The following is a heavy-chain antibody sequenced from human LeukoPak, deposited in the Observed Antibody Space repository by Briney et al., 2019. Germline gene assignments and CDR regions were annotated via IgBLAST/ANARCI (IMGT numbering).Heavy chain of an antibody. CDR2: IYYSGST. CDR3: AREFVSYTSYYFDY. D-gene: IGHD4-11*01. V-gene: IGHV4-59*01. J-gene: IGHJ4*02. CDR1: GGSISSYY. Sequence: SETLSLTCTVSGGSISSYYWSWIRQPPGKGLEWIGYIYYSGSTNYNPSLKSRVTISVDTSKNQFSLKLSSVTAADTAVYYCAREFVSYTSYYFDYWGQGTLVTVSS.